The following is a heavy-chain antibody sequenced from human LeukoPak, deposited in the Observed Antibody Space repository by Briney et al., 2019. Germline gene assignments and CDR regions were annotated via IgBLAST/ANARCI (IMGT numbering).Heavy chain of an antibody. D-gene: IGHD5-24*01. CDR1: GFTFSRYA. Sequence: GGSLRLSCTASGFTFSRYAIHWVRQAAGKGLEWAAIASHDGGDDHYADAVRGRFTISRDNSRNTLQLQMNSLRAEDTAVYYCAKGYSDGYGAWGQGTLVTVSS. J-gene: IGHJ5*02. CDR2: ASHDGGDD. CDR3: AKGYSDGYGA. V-gene: IGHV3-30-3*01.